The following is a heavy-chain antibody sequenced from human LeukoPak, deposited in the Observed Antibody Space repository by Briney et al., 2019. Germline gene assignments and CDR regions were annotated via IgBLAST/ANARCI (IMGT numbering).Heavy chain of an antibody. CDR1: GYTLNEYS. V-gene: IGHV1-24*01. Sequence: GASVKVSCKVSGYTLNEYSISWVRQAPANGLEWMGGFDPEDGLTIYAQKFQGRVTMTEDTSADTAYMELSSLSSEDTAVYFCAAVEREYFGTSGCYDYWGQGTLVTVSS. CDR3: AAVEREYFGTSGCYDY. D-gene: IGHD3-22*01. J-gene: IGHJ4*02. CDR2: FDPEDGLT.